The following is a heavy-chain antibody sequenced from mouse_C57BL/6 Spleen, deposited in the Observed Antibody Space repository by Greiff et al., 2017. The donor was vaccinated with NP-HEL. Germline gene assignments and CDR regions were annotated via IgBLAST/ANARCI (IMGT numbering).Heavy chain of an antibody. J-gene: IGHJ3*01. V-gene: IGHV1-9*01. D-gene: IGHD1-1*01. CDR1: GYTFTGYW. CDR3: ASRFITTVVATPAWFAY. CDR2: ILPGSGST. Sequence: QVQLQQSGAELMKPGASVKLSCKATGYTFTGYWIEWVKQRPGHGLEWIGEILPGSGSTNYNEKFKGKATFTADTSSNTAYMQLSSLTTEDSAIYYCASRFITTVVATPAWFAYWGQGTLVTVSA.